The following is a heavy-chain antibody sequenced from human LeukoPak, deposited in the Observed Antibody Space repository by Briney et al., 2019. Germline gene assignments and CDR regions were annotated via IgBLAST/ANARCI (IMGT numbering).Heavy chain of an antibody. V-gene: IGHV3-48*03. Sequence: PGGSLRLSCAASGFTFSSYEINWVRQTPGKGLERVSYISSSCRTIYYAGPVKGRLPISRDNAKNSLYLQMNSLRAEDTAVYYGAARYCSGGSCRGVGAFDIWGQGTMVTVSS. CDR2: ISSSCRTI. CDR3: AARYCSGGSCRGVGAFDI. CDR1: GFTFSSYE. D-gene: IGHD2-15*01. J-gene: IGHJ3*02.